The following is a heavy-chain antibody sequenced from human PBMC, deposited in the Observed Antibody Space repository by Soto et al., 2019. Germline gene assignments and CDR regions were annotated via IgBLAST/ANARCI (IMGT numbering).Heavy chain of an antibody. V-gene: IGHV4-31*03. CDR3: AREGYTYPRIDP. Sequence: PSETRSLTCXVSGGSISSGAYYWSWIRHHPGEGLEWIGYIYYSGSTFYNPSLTGRLTISVDASKNQFSLRLNSVTAADTAVYYCAREGYTYPRIDPWGQGILVTVSS. D-gene: IGHD1-1*01. CDR2: IYYSGST. CDR1: GGSISSGAYY. J-gene: IGHJ5*02.